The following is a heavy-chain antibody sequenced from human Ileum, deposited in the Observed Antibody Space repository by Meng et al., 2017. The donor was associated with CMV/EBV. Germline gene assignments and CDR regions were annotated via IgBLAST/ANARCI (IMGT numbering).Heavy chain of an antibody. CDR1: GGSISAYY. J-gene: IGHJ4*02. CDR2: VYYSGST. Sequence: SETLSLTCTVSGGSISAYYWAWIRQPPGKGLEWIWYVYYSGSTTYNPSLKGRVTISVDTSKNQFSLKLVSVTAADTAVYSCARLGVSSVGNIIDYWGQGTLVTVSS. V-gene: IGHV4-59*01. D-gene: IGHD1-26*01. CDR3: ARLGVSSVGNIIDY.